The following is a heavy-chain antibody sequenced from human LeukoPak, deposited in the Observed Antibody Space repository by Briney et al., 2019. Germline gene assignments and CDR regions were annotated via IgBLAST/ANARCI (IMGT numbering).Heavy chain of an antibody. CDR3: ASRVAFDI. CDR1: GFTFSDYY. Sequence: PGGSLRLSCAASGFTFSDYYMSWIRQAPGKGLEWVSYIDGSSSRINYADSVKGRFTISRDNAKNSLFLQMNSLTVEDTAVYYCASRVAFDIWGRGTMVTVSS. D-gene: IGHD3-3*01. J-gene: IGHJ3*02. CDR2: IDGSSSRI. V-gene: IGHV3-11*01.